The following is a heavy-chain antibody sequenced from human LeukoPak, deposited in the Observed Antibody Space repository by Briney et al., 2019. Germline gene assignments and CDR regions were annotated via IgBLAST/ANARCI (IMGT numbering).Heavy chain of an antibody. CDR2: IRSTGDST. CDR3: ASGELDSLYYFDY. D-gene: IGHD1-1*01. Sequence: GGSLRLSCAASGFTFSNFAIHWVRQAPGKGLEFVSGIRSTGDSTYYANSAKGRFTISRDNSKNTLYLQMVSLRAEDTAVYFCASGELDSLYYFDYWGQGTLVTVSS. V-gene: IGHV3-64*01. J-gene: IGHJ4*02. CDR1: GFTFSNFA.